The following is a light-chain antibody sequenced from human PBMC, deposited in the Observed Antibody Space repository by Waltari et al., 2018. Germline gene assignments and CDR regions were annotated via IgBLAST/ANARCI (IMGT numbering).Light chain of an antibody. V-gene: IGKV1-39*01. Sequence: DIQMTQSPSSLSASVEDRVTITCRASQKISSYLNWYQQKPGTAPRLLIYDASRLQSGVPSRFSGIGSGSDFTLTISILQPEDFGTYYCQQTYTTPRTFGQGTKVETK. CDR2: DAS. J-gene: IGKJ1*01. CDR1: QKISSY. CDR3: QQTYTTPRT.